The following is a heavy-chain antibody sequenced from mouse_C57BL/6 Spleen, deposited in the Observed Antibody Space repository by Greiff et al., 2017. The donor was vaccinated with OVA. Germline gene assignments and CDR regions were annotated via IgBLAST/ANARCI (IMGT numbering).Heavy chain of an antibody. V-gene: IGHV5-4*01. CDR2: ISDGGSYT. CDR3: ARDEDSVFDY. CDR1: GFTFSSYA. J-gene: IGHJ2*01. Sequence: EVQLVESGGGLVKPGGSLKLSCAASGFTFSSYAMSWVRQTPEKRLEWVATISDGGSYTYYPDNVKGRFTISRDNAKNNLYLQMSHLKSEDTAMYYCARDEDSVFDYWGQGTTLTVSS.